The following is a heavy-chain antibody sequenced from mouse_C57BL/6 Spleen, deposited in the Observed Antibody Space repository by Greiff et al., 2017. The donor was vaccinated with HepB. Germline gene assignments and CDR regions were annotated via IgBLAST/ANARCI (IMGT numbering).Heavy chain of an antibody. CDR3: TTIGAMDY. CDR2: IDPENGDT. V-gene: IGHV14-4*01. Sequence: VHVKQSGAELVRPGASVKLSCTASGFNIKDDYMHWVKQRPEQGLEWIGWIDPENGDTEYASKFQGKATITADTSSNTAYLQLSSLTSEDTAVYYCTTIGAMDYWGQGTSVTVSS. CDR1: GFNIKDDY. J-gene: IGHJ4*01.